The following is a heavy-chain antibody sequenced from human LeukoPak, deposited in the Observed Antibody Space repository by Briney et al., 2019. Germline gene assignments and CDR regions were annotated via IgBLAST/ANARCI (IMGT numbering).Heavy chain of an antibody. V-gene: IGHV1-18*01. CDR2: ISAYIGNT. Sequence: ASVKVSCKASGYTFTSYGISWVRQAPGQGLEWMGWISAYIGNTNYAQKLQGRVTMTTDTSTSTVYMELRSLRCDDTAVYYCARESGYSSGWYRGLVDYWGQGTLVTVSS. CDR3: ARESGYSSGWYRGLVDY. D-gene: IGHD6-19*01. CDR1: GYTFTSYG. J-gene: IGHJ4*02.